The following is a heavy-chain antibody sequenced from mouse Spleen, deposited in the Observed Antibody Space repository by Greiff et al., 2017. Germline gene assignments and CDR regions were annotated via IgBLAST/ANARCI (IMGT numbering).Heavy chain of an antibody. CDR1: GYTFTSYW. D-gene: IGHD1-1*01. CDR3: ARGYGSAAMDY. Sequence: QVQLQQPGAELVRPGSSVKLSCKASGYTFTSYWMDWVKQRPGQGLEWIGNIYPSDSETHYNQKFKDKATLTVDKSSSTAYMQLSSLTSEDSAVYYCARGYGSAAMDYWGQGTSVTVSS. V-gene: IGHV1-61*01. J-gene: IGHJ4*01. CDR2: IYPSDSET.